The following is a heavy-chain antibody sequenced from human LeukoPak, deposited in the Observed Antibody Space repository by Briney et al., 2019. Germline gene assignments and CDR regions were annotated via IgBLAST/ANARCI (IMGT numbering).Heavy chain of an antibody. CDR3: ARGRSSLDL. CDR1: AGSISNHY. J-gene: IGHJ5*02. V-gene: IGHV4-59*11. Sequence: SEALSLTCTVAAGSISNHYWSWMRQSPGKGLEWIAYIFYTGSYNYNPSLKSRVYISVDTSKNQFSLNLTSVTAADTAVYYCARGRSSLDLWGQGTLVTVSS. D-gene: IGHD6-19*01. CDR2: IFYTGSY.